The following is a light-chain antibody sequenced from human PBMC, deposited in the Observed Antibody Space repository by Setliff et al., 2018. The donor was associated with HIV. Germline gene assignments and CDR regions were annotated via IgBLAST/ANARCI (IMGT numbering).Light chain of an antibody. J-gene: IGLJ1*01. V-gene: IGLV1-40*01. CDR3: AAWDDSLNGSYV. CDR1: SSNIGAGYD. Sequence: QSVLTQPPSVSGAPGQRITISCTGSSSNIGAGYDVHWYQQFPGRAPKLLIYRNNQRPSGVPDRFSGSKSGTSASLAISGLQSEDEADYYCAAWDDSLNGSYVFGTGTKVTVL. CDR2: RNN.